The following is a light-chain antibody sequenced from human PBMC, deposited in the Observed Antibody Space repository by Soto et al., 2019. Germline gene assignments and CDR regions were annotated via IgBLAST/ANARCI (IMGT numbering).Light chain of an antibody. CDR3: QQYDNDSWT. CDR1: HSISSW. Sequence: DIQMTQSPSTLSASVVDRVIITCRASHSISSWLAWYQQKPGKAPKLLIYKASALKSGVPSRFSGSGSGTEFTLTISSLQPDDFATYYCQQYDNDSWTFGQGTKVEIK. V-gene: IGKV1-5*03. J-gene: IGKJ1*01. CDR2: KAS.